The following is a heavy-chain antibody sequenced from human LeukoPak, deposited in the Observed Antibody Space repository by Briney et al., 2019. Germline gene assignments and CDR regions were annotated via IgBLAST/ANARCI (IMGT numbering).Heavy chain of an antibody. CDR2: IYHSGST. CDR3: ARDLGYCSGGRCDDF. D-gene: IGHD2-15*01. Sequence: SETLSLTCAVSGGSISSSNWWSWVRQPPGKGLEWIGEIYHSGSTNYYPSLKSRVTILLDKSKNQFSLKLSSVTAADTAVYYCARDLGYCSGGRCDDFWGQGALVTVSS. V-gene: IGHV4-4*02. J-gene: IGHJ4*02. CDR1: GGSISSSNW.